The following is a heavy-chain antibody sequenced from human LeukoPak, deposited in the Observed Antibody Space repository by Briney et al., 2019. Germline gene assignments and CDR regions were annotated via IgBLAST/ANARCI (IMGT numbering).Heavy chain of an antibody. CDR3: ARGGDIVVVPAARQDWFDP. CDR2: IYPGDSDT. D-gene: IGHD2-2*01. CDR1: GYSFTSYW. V-gene: IGHV5-51*01. J-gene: IGHJ5*02. Sequence: GESLKISCKGSGYSFTSYWIGWVCQMPGKGLEWMGIIYPGDSDTRYSPSFQGQVTISADKSISTAYLQWSSLKASDTAMYYCARGGDIVVVPAARQDWFDPWGQGTLVTVSS.